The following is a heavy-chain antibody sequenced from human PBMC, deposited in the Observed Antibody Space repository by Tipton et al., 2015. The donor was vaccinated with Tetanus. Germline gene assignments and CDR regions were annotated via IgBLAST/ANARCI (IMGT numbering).Heavy chain of an antibody. Sequence: VQLVQSGGGVVQPGRSLRLSCAASGFNFDEADMQWVRHIPGKGLEWVASISWDSLHIGYADSVNGRFSISRDNDRDSLFLHMNSLSPNDTAFYYCAHLFGRPSGVVWGQGTQVTVSS. CDR1: GFNFDEAD. CDR3: AHLFGRPSGVV. D-gene: IGHD3-10*01. J-gene: IGHJ4*02. V-gene: IGHV3-9*01. CDR2: ISWDSLHI.